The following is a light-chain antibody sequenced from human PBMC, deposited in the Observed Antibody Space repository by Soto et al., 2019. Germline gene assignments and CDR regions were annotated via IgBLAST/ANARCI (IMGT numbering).Light chain of an antibody. V-gene: IGKV3D-20*02. CDR2: GVS. Sequence: EIVLTQSPATLSLSPGERATLSCTANQVVSTAFLAWYQQKPGQAPRLLIYGVSTRATGIPARFSGSGSGTEFTLTITSLQSEDFAVYYCRQRSNWPITFGQGTRLEIK. CDR1: QVVSTAF. CDR3: RQRSNWPIT. J-gene: IGKJ5*01.